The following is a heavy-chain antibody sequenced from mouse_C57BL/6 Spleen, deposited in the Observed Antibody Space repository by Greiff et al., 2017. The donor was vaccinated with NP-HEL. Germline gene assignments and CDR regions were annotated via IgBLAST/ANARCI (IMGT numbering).Heavy chain of an antibody. V-gene: IGHV1-72*01. D-gene: IGHD1-1*01. Sequence: VQLHQPGAELVKPGASVKLSCKASGYTFTSYWMHWVKQRPGRGLEWIGRIDPNSGGTKYNEKFKSKATLTVDKPSSTAYMQLSSLTSEDSAVYYCARGITTVVATDYFDYRGQGTTLTVSS. CDR2: IDPNSGGT. CDR1: GYTFTSYW. J-gene: IGHJ2*01. CDR3: ARGITTVVATDYFDY.